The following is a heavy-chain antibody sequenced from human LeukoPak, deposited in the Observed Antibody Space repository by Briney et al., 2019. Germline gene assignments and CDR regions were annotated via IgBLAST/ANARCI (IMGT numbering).Heavy chain of an antibody. V-gene: IGHV3-66*01. CDR3: TRDRMDV. J-gene: IGHJ6*02. CDR2: LYAGGMT. Sequence: GGSLRLSCAASGFTVESHYMSWVRQSPVKGLEWISVLYAGGMTSYADSVKGRFTISRDNSNNTLHLQMNRLTVEDTAVYYCTRDRMDVWGQGTTVIVSS. CDR1: GFTVESHY.